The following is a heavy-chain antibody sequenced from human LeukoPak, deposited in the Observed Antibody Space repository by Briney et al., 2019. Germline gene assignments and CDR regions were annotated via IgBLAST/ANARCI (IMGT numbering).Heavy chain of an antibody. J-gene: IGHJ3*02. D-gene: IGHD3-10*01. Sequence: PGGSLRLSCAASGFTFSGSAMHWVRQASGKGLEWVGRIRSKADNYATAYTESVKGRFTISRDNSKNTLYLQMNSLRAEDTAVYYCAKVPINYGSGSYAFDIWGQGTMVTVSS. CDR1: GFTFSGSA. CDR3: AKVPINYGSGSYAFDI. V-gene: IGHV3-73*01. CDR2: IRSKADNYAT.